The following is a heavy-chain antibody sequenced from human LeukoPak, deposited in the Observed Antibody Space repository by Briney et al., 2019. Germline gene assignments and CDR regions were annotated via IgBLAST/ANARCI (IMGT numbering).Heavy chain of an antibody. V-gene: IGHV3-49*04. D-gene: IGHD6-19*01. Sequence: HPGGSLRLSCTASGFTFSGSWMTWVRQAPGKGLEWVGFIRSKAYGGTTEYAASVKGRFTISRDDSKSIAYLQMNSLKTEDTAVYYCTREGEWLESYYYYYMDVWGKGTTVTISS. CDR3: TREGEWLESYYYYYMDV. J-gene: IGHJ6*03. CDR2: IRSKAYGGTT. CDR1: GFTFSGSW.